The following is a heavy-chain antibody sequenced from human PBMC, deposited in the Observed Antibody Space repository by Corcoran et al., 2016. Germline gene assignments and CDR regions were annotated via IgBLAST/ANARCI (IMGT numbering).Heavy chain of an antibody. CDR2: IYHSGST. V-gene: IGHV4-38-2*02. CDR3: ARVVRFGELSPFNWFDP. Sequence: QVQLQESGPGLVKPSETLSLTCTVSGYSISSGYYWGWIRQPPGKGLEWIGSIYHSGSTYYNPSLKSRVTISGDTSKNQFSLKLSSVTAADTAVYYCARVVRFGELSPFNWFDPWGQGTLVTVSS. CDR1: GYSISSGYY. J-gene: IGHJ5*02. D-gene: IGHD3-10*01.